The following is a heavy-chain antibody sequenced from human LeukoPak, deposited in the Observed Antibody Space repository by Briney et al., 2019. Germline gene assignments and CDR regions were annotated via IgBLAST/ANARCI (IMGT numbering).Heavy chain of an antibody. J-gene: IGHJ4*02. CDR2: ISNSGDST. CDR1: GFTFNSYA. V-gene: IGHV3-23*01. D-gene: IGHD3-10*01. Sequence: GGSLRLSCAASGFTFNSYAMSWVRQAPGKGLEWVSTISNSGDSTYYADSVKGRLAISRDNSKNTLYLQMNSLRAEDTAIYYCARGYGSGSYSNFDYWGQGTLVTVSS. CDR3: ARGYGSGSYSNFDY.